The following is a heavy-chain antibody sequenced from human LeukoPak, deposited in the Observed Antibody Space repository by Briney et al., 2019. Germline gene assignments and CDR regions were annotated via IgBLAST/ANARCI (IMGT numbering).Heavy chain of an antibody. J-gene: IGHJ4*02. D-gene: IGHD3-10*01. Sequence: GRSLRLSCAASGFTVSSNYMSWVRQAPGKGLEWVSVIYSGGSTYYADSVKGRFTISRDNSKNTLYLQMNSLRAEDTAVYYCARGISDMVRGVRLPYYFDYWGQGTLVTVSS. CDR2: IYSGGST. CDR1: GFTVSSNY. CDR3: ARGISDMVRGVRLPYYFDY. V-gene: IGHV3-66*01.